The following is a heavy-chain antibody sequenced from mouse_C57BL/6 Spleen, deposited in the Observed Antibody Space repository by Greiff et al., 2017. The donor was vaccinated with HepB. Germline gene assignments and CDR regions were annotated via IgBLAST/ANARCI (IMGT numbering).Heavy chain of an antibody. J-gene: IGHJ2*01. D-gene: IGHD1-1*01. Sequence: QVQLKQPGAELVMPGASVKLSCKASGYTFTSYWMHWVKQRPGQGLEWIGEIDPSDSYTNYNQKFKGKSTLTVDKSSSTAYMQLSSLTSEDSAVYYCARWGNYYGSTLDYWGQGTTLTVSS. CDR1: GYTFTSYW. V-gene: IGHV1-69*01. CDR2: IDPSDSYT. CDR3: ARWGNYYGSTLDY.